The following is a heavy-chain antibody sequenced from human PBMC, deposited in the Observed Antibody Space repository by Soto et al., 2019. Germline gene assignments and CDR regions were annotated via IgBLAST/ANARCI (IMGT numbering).Heavy chain of an antibody. CDR2: ISYDGSNK. CDR1: GFTFSSYA. D-gene: IGHD3-22*01. J-gene: IGHJ4*02. V-gene: IGHV3-30-3*01. Sequence: GGSLRLSCAASGFTFSSYAMHWVRQAPGKGLEWVAVISYDGSNKYYADSVKGRFTISRDNSKNTLYLQMNSLRAEDTAVYYCASETMIDYYFDYWGQGTLVTVSS. CDR3: ASETMIDYYFDY.